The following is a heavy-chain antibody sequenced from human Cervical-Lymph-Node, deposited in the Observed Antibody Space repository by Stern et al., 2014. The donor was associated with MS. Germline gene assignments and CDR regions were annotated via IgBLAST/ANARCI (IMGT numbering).Heavy chain of an antibody. Sequence: QVTLRESGPTLVKPTQTLTLTCTFSGFSLSTSGVGVGWIRQPPGKALEWLALIYWDDDKRYSPSLKSRLTITKDTSKNQVVLTMTNMDPVDTATYYCAHSSSVLSMIVVVTFDYWGQGTLVTVSS. CDR1: GFSLSTSGVG. D-gene: IGHD3-22*01. V-gene: IGHV2-5*02. CDR2: IYWDDDK. J-gene: IGHJ4*02. CDR3: AHSSSVLSMIVVVTFDY.